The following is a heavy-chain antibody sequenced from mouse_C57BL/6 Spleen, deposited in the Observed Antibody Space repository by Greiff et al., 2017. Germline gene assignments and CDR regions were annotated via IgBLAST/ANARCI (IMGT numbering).Heavy chain of an antibody. J-gene: IGHJ3*01. CDR2: IYPGDGDT. CDR1: GYAFSSSW. V-gene: IGHV1-82*01. CDR3: GRTGNGYYSWFAY. Sequence: VQLQQSGPELVKPGASVKISCKASGYAFSSSWMNWVKQRPGKGLEWIGRIYPGDGDTNYNGKFKGKDTLTADESSSTADMQLSSLTSEDDSVDFCGRTGNGYYSWFAYWGQGTMVTVSA. D-gene: IGHD2-3*01.